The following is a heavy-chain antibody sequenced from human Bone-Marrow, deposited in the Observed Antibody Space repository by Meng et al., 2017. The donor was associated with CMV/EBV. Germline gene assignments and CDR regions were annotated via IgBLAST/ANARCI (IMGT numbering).Heavy chain of an antibody. D-gene: IGHD2-2*01. Sequence: GGSLRLSCEASGFIFDDYGMSWVRQAPGKGLEWVSYISSSGSTIYYADSVKGRFTISRDNAKHSLYLQMNSLRAEDTAVYYCATPIVVVPAALAGAYGMDVWGQGTTVTVSS. V-gene: IGHV3-11*01. CDR1: GFIFDDYG. J-gene: IGHJ6*02. CDR3: ATPIVVVPAALAGAYGMDV. CDR2: ISSSGSTI.